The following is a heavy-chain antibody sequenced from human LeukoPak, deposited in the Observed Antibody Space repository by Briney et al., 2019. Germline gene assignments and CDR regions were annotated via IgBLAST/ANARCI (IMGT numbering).Heavy chain of an antibody. D-gene: IGHD5-24*01. CDR2: PSYSGST. CDR3: ARHDRRDGYDYPHDFDY. V-gene: IGHV4-39*01. Sequence: SETLSLTCTVSGGSISSRSYYWGWIRQPPGKGLEWVGSPSYSGSTYYTPSLKSRVTISADTSKNEFSLKLSSVTAADTAMYYCARHDRRDGYDYPHDFDYWGQGTLVTVSS. CDR1: GGSISSRSYY. J-gene: IGHJ4*02.